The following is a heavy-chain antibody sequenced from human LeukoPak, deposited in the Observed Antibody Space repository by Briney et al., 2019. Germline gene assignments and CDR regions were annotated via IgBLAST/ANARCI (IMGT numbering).Heavy chain of an antibody. J-gene: IGHJ4*02. V-gene: IGHV4-4*02. CDR1: GGSISRSNW. Sequence: PSGTLSLTCAVSGGSISRSNWWSWVRQPPGKGLEWIGEIYHSGSTNYNPSLKSRVTISVDKSKNQFSLKLSSVTAADTAVYYCAREGNDYGDYTTRTQGLGLGYWGQGTLVTVSS. CDR3: AREGNDYGDYTTRTQGLGLGY. D-gene: IGHD4-17*01. CDR2: IYHSGST.